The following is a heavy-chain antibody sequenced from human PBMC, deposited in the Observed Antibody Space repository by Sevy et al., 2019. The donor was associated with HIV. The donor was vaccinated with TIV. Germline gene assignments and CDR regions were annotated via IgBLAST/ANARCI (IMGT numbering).Heavy chain of an antibody. V-gene: IGHV3-30*02. J-gene: IGHJ3*02. D-gene: IGHD2-15*01. Sequence: GGSLRLSCAASGFTFSSYGMHWVRQAPGKGLEWVAFIRYDGSNKYYADSVKGRFTISRDNSKNTLYLQMNSLRVEDTAVYYWAKGRREDIVVVVAATPNQADAFDIWGQGTMVTVSS. CDR3: AKGRREDIVVVVAATPNQADAFDI. CDR1: GFTFSSYG. CDR2: IRYDGSNK.